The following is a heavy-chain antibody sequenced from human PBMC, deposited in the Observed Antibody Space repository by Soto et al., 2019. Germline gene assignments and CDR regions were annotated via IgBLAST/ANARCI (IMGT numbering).Heavy chain of an antibody. CDR2: IGTTGDT. J-gene: IGHJ4*02. Sequence: GGSLRLSCSASGFTFSSYDMHWVRQGTGKGLEWVSAIGTTGDTYYAGSVKGRFTISRENAKNSLYLQMNSLRAGDTAIYFCARAIGPTLFDYWGQGTLVTV. CDR3: ARAIGPTLFDY. CDR1: GFTFSSYD. D-gene: IGHD3-22*01. V-gene: IGHV3-13*04.